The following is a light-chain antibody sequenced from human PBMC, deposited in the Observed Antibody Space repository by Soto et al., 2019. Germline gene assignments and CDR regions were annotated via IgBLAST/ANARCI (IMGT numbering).Light chain of an antibody. CDR1: QSISQY. J-gene: IGKJ2*01. CDR3: QQYFSEST. CDR2: DAS. V-gene: IGKV1-5*01. Sequence: DIQMTQFPSSLSASVGDRVTITCRASQSISQYLAWYQQKPGKAPTLLIYDASTLEGGIPSRFSGSGSGTKYTLTTTCLQTDDFATYYCQQYFSESTFGQGTKLGIK.